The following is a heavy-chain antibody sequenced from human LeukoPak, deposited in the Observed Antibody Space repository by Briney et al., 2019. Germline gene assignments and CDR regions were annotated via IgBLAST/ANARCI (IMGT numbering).Heavy chain of an antibody. J-gene: IGHJ6*03. V-gene: IGHV1-2*02. CDR2: INPNSGDT. CDR1: GYTFTSYD. D-gene: IGHD2-8*01. Sequence: ASVKVSCKASGYTFTSYDINWVRQATGQGLERMGRINPNSGDTNFAQKFQGRVTMSRDTSITTAYMELTRLRSDDTAVYYCARSAGHCTNGICFTDYYMDVWGEGTTVTVSS. CDR3: ARSAGHCTNGICFTDYYMDV.